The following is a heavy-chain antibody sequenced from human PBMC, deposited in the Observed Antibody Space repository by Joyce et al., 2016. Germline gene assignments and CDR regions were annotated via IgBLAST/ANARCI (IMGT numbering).Heavy chain of an antibody. D-gene: IGHD2-15*01. CDR2: ISYDGKTK. V-gene: IGHV3-30*04. CDR1: GFTFTAYP. CDR3: ARDVNSRGYFDY. J-gene: IGHJ4*02. Sequence: QVHLMESGGGVVQPGRSLRLSCAASGFTFTAYPMYWVRQAPGKGLEWVAVISYDGKTKYYTDSVKGRFTISRDNSKNTLYLQMNSLRVEDTAVYYCARDVNSRGYFDYWGQGTLVIVSS.